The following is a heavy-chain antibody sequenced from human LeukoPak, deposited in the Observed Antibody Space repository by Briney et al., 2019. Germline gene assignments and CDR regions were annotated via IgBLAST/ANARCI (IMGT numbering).Heavy chain of an antibody. CDR1: GGSISGTNW. J-gene: IGHJ4*02. CDR3: AREGGPYRPLDY. CDR2: VNFQCST. V-gene: IGHV4-4*02. Sequence: PSETLSLTCGVSGGSISGTNWWTWFRQPPGKGLEWIGGVNFQCSTNHNPSLKRRVAISVDNSKNPLSLKLTSVTAADTAVYYCAREGGPYRPLDYSGQGTLVTV.